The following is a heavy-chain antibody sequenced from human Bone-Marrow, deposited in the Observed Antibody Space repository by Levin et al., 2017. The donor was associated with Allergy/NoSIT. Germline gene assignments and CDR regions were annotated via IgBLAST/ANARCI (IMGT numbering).Heavy chain of an antibody. Sequence: GASVKVSCAASGFTVSSNYMSWVRQAPGKGLEWVSVIYSGGSTYYADSVKGRFTISRDNSKSTLYLQMNSLRAEDTAVYYCAGGGYSYAQLAYWGQGTLVTVSS. V-gene: IGHV3-66*01. CDR1: GFTVSSNY. CDR3: AGGGYSYAQLAY. D-gene: IGHD5-18*01. J-gene: IGHJ4*02. CDR2: IYSGGST.